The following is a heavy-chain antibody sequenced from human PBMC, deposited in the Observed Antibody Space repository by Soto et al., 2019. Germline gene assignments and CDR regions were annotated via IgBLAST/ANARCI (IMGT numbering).Heavy chain of an antibody. V-gene: IGHV3-23*01. J-gene: IGHJ5*02. D-gene: IGHD2-15*01. CDR2: ISGSGGST. Sequence: PGGSLRLSCAASGFTFSSYAMSWVRQAPGKGLEWVSAISGSGGSTYYADSVKGRFTISRDNSKNTLYLQMNSLRAEDTAVYYCAKDRLPSGLVGSPNWFDPWGQGTLVTVSS. CDR3: AKDRLPSGLVGSPNWFDP. CDR1: GFTFSSYA.